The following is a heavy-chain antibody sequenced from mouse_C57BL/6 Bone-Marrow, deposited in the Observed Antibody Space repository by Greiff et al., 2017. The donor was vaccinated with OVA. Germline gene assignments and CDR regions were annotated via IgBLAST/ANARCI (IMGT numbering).Heavy chain of an antibody. CDR1: GYTFTSYW. V-gene: IGHV1-64*01. CDR2: IHPNSGST. CDR3: ARGNWSAWFAY. Sequence: QVHVKQSGAELVKPGASVKLSCKASGYTFTSYWMHWVKQRPGQGLEWIGMIHPNSGSTNYNEKFKSKATLTVDKSSSTAYMQLSSLTSEDSAVYYCARGNWSAWFAYWGQGTLVTVSA. D-gene: IGHD4-1*01. J-gene: IGHJ3*01.